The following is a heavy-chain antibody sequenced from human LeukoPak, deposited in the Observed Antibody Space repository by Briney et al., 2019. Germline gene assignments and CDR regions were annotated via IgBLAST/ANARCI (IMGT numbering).Heavy chain of an antibody. CDR3: ARHMSVTYDAFDL. V-gene: IGHV4-59*08. Sequence: SETLSLTCTISGGSTTGYFWSWIRQPPGKGLEWIGYVFYSGGTLYNPSLESRVTISVDTSKTHFSLQLTSVTAADTAVYYCARHMSVTYDAFDLWGRGTMVTVSS. CDR2: VFYSGGT. CDR1: GGSTTGYF. D-gene: IGHD2-21*02. J-gene: IGHJ3*01.